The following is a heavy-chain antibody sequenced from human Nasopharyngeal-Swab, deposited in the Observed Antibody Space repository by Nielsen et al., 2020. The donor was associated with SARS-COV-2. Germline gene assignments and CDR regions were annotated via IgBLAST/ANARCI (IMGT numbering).Heavy chain of an antibody. J-gene: IGHJ6*03. CDR3: ARGPGGYCTNGVCPNYYYMDV. Sequence: ASVKVSCKASGYTFTGYYMHWVRQAPGQGLEWMGWINPNSGGTNYAQKFQGWVTMTRDTSISTAYMELSRLRSDDTAVYYCARGPGGYCTNGVCPNYYYMDVWGKGTTVTVS. V-gene: IGHV1-2*04. D-gene: IGHD2-8*01. CDR1: GYTFTGYY. CDR2: INPNSGGT.